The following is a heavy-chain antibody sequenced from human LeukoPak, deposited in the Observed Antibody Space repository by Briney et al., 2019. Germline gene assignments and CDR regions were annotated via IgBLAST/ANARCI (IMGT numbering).Heavy chain of an antibody. V-gene: IGHV3-30*18. J-gene: IGHJ4*02. CDR3: AKAATWIQFDY. Sequence: PGGSLRLSCAASGFTFSSYGMHWVRQAPGKGLEWVAVISYDGSNKYYADSVKGRFTISRDNSKNTLYLQMNSLRAEDTAVNYCAKAATWIQFDYWGQGTLVTVSS. CDR1: GFTFSSYG. D-gene: IGHD5-18*01. CDR2: ISYDGSNK.